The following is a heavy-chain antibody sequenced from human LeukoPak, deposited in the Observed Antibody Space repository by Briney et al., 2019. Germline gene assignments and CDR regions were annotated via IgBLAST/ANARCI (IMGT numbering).Heavy chain of an antibody. Sequence: ASVKVSCKASGGTFSSYAISWVRQAPGQGLEWMGRIIPILGIANYAQKFQGRVTITADKSTSTAYMELSSLRSEDTAVYYCAREGGYCSGGSCYAGYYYYMDVWGKGTTVTVSS. CDR2: IIPILGIA. D-gene: IGHD2-15*01. CDR1: GGTFSSYA. CDR3: AREGGYCSGGSCYAGYYYYMDV. V-gene: IGHV1-69*04. J-gene: IGHJ6*03.